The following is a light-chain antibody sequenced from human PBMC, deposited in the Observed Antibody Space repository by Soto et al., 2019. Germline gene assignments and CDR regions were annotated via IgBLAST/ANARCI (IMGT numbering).Light chain of an antibody. CDR3: QQYGSSLSIT. J-gene: IGKJ5*01. Sequence: EIVLTQSPGTLSLSPGERATLSCRASQSVSSSYLAWYQQKPGQAPRLLIYGASNRATGIPDRFSGSGSGTDFTLTINRLEPEDFAVYYCQQYGSSLSITFGQGTRLEIK. V-gene: IGKV3-20*01. CDR1: QSVSSSY. CDR2: GAS.